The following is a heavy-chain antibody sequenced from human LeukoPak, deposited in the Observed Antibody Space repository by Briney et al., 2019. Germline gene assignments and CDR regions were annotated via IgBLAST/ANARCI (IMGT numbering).Heavy chain of an antibody. D-gene: IGHD1-1*01. CDR2: ITTGSSYI. V-gene: IGHV3-21*06. CDR3: ARVEATTARSYYYYYMDV. Sequence: PGGSLRLSCSASGFSFTSYAMSWVRQPPGKGLEWVSSITTGSSYIYYADSVRGRFSVSRDNAKNSLYLEMNSLRAEDTAVYYCARVEATTARSYYYYYMDVWGKGTTVTVSS. CDR1: GFSFTSYA. J-gene: IGHJ6*03.